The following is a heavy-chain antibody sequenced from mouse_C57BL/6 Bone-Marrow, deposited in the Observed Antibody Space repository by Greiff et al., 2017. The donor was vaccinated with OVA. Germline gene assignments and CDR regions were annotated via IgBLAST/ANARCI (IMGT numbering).Heavy chain of an antibody. CDR1: GYTFTDYN. CDR2: INPNNGGT. CDR3: AREIYYGSSLYFDY. J-gene: IGHJ2*01. D-gene: IGHD1-1*01. V-gene: IGHV1-18*01. Sequence: VQLKQSGPELVKPGASVKIPCKASGYTFTDYNMDWVKQSHGKSLEWIGDINPNNGGTIYNQKFKGKATLTVDKSSSTAYMELRSLTSEDTAVYYCAREIYYGSSLYFDYWGQGTTLTVSS.